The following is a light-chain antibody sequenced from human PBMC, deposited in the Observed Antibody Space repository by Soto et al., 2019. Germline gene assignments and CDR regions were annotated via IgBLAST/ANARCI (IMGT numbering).Light chain of an antibody. J-gene: IGLJ1*01. CDR3: QSYDSSLSGPYV. CDR2: GNS. V-gene: IGLV1-40*01. CDR1: SSNIGAGYD. Sequence: QSVLTQPPSVSGAPGQRVTISCTGSSSNIGAGYDVHWYQQLPGTAPKLIIYGNSNRPSGVPDRSSGSKSGTPASLAITGLQAEDEADYSCQSYDSSLSGPYVFGTGTKVTVL.